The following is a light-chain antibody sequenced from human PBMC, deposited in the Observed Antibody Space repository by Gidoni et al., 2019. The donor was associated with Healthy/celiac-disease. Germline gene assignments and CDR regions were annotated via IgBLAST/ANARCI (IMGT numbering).Light chain of an antibody. J-gene: IGLJ3*02. CDR1: SGSVSTSYY. Sequence: QTVVTQEPSFSVSPGGTVTLTCGLSSGSVSTSYYPSWYQQTPGQAPRTLIYSTTTRSSGVPDRFSCSILGNKAALTITGAQADDESDYYCVLYMGSGSWVFGGGTKLTVL. V-gene: IGLV8-61*01. CDR2: STT. CDR3: VLYMGSGSWV.